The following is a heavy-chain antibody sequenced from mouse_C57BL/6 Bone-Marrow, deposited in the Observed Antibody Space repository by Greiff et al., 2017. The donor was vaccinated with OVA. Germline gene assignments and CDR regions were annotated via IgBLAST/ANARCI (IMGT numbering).Heavy chain of an antibody. CDR1: GFTFSSYG. CDR2: ISSGGSYT. Sequence: EVKVVESGGDLVKPGGSLKLSCAASGFTFSSYGMSWVRQTPDKRLEWVATISSGGSYTYYPDSVKGRFTISRDNAKNTLYLQVSRLKSEDTAMYYCARHIGLLLRPGAMDYWGQGTSVTVSS. V-gene: IGHV5-6*01. D-gene: IGHD1-1*01. J-gene: IGHJ4*01. CDR3: ARHIGLLLRPGAMDY.